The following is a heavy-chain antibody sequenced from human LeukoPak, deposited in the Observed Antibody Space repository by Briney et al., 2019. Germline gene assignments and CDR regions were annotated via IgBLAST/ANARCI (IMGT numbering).Heavy chain of an antibody. D-gene: IGHD6-13*01. CDR1: GYTFTSYY. Sequence: ASVTVSCKASGYTFTSYYMHWVRQAPGQGLEWMGIINPSGGSTSYAQKFQGRVTMTRDTSTSTVYMELSSLRSEDTAVYYCYIAAAGTLDYWGQGTLVTVSS. CDR3: YIAAAGTLDY. V-gene: IGHV1-46*03. CDR2: INPSGGST. J-gene: IGHJ4*02.